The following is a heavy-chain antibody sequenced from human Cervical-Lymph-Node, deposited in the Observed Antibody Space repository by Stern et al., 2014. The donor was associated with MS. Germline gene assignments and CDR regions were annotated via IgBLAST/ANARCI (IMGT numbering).Heavy chain of an antibody. V-gene: IGHV1-58*01. Sequence: QLLESGPEVKKPGTSVKVSCKASGFTFTSSAVQWVRQARGQRLEWIGWIVVGSGNTNYAQKFQERVTITRDMSTSTAYMELSSLRSEDTAVYYCAAAYSSSWYGMDVWGQGTTVTVSS. CDR3: AAAYSSSWYGMDV. J-gene: IGHJ6*02. CDR2: IVVGSGNT. CDR1: GFTFTSSA. D-gene: IGHD6-13*01.